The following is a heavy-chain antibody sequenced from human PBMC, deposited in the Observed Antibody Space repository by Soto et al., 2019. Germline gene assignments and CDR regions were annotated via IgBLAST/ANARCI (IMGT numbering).Heavy chain of an antibody. CDR1: GFTFSNYW. CDR3: ARKGGTRDAFDI. V-gene: IGHV3-7*01. Sequence: GGSLRLSCAASGFTFSNYWMSWFRQAPGKGLEWVANMKADGREKNYVDSVKGRFTVSRDNAKNSVYLQMNSLRAEDTAVYYCARKGGTRDAFDIWGQGTVVTV. D-gene: IGHD1-1*01. J-gene: IGHJ3*02. CDR2: MKADGREK.